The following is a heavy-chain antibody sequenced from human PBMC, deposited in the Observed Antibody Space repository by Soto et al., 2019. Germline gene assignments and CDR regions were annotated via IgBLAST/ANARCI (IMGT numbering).Heavy chain of an antibody. CDR3: ARGPPLGY. V-gene: IGHV4-30-2*01. CDR1: GGSISSGGYS. Sequence: QRQLQESGSGLVKPSQTLSLTCAVSGGSISSGGYSWSWIRQPPGKGLECIGYIYHSRSTYYNPSLKSRVTISVDRSKNQFSLKLSSVTAADTAVYYCARGPPLGYWGQGTLVTVSS. CDR2: IYHSRST. J-gene: IGHJ4*02.